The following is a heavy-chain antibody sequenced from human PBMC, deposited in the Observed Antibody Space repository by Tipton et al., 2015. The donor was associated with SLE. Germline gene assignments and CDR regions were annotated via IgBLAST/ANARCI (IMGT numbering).Heavy chain of an antibody. D-gene: IGHD2-2*01. CDR1: DESFSVYY. J-gene: IGHJ5*02. Sequence: AGLVKPSETLSLTCGVSDESFSVYYWSWLRQPPGKGLEWIAEINHSGSSNYNPSLKSRVTISVNTAKKQFSLNLSSVTAADTAMYFCAGMPGNWFDPWGQGTLVIVSS. CDR3: AGMPGNWFDP. V-gene: IGHV4-34*01. CDR2: INHSGSS.